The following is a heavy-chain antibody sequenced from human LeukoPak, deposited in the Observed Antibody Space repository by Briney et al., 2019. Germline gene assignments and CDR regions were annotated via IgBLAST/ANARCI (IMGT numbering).Heavy chain of an antibody. CDR1: GGTFSRNA. CDR3: ARVQAVGVPVAIDAYYSYGMDV. Sequence: SVKVSCKASGGTFSRNAISWVRQAPGQGLEWMGRFIPILGIETYAQKFQGRVTITADRSTSTAYMELSCLRSEDTAVYYCARVQAVGVPVAIDAYYSYGMDVWGQGTAVTVSS. J-gene: IGHJ6*02. V-gene: IGHV1-69*04. CDR2: FIPILGIE. D-gene: IGHD2-2*02.